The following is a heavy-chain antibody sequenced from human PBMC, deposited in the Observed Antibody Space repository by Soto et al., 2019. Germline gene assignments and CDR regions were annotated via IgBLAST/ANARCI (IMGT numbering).Heavy chain of an antibody. Sequence: QVQLVQSGAEVKKPGSSVKVSCKASGGTFSSCTISWVRQAPGQGLEWMGRIIPILGIANYAQKFQGRVTITADKSTSTDYMELSSLRSEDTAVYYCARGGSGYPTADYWGQGTLVTVSS. J-gene: IGHJ4*02. V-gene: IGHV1-69*02. CDR2: IIPILGIA. D-gene: IGHD3-3*01. CDR3: ARGGSGYPTADY. CDR1: GGTFSSCT.